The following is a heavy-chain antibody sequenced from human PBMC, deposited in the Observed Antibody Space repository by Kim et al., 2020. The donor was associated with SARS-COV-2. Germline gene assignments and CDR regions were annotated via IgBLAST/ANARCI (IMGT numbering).Heavy chain of an antibody. D-gene: IGHD6-19*01. J-gene: IGHJ2*01. Sequence: SETLSLTCTVSGGSISSGGYYWSWIRQHPGKGLEWIGYIYYSGSTYYNPSLKSRVTISVDTSKNQFSLKLSSVTAADTAVYYCASIAVAGTGKTRGVYWYFDLWGRGTLVTVSS. CDR1: GGSISSGGYY. V-gene: IGHV4-31*03. CDR3: ASIAVAGTGKTRGVYWYFDL. CDR2: IYYSGST.